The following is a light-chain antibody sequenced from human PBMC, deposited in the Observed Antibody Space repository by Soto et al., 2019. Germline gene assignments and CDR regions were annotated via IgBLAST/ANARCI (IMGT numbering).Light chain of an antibody. CDR3: HQYDTYSRT. V-gene: IGKV1-5*03. Sequence: DIQMTQSPSTLSASVGDTVTITCRAGQGISRWLAWYQQKPGRAPNLLIYEASTLESGVPSRFSGSGSGTAFPLTISSLPPDDFATYYCHQYDTYSRTFGQGTKVEIK. CDR2: EAS. CDR1: QGISRW. J-gene: IGKJ1*01.